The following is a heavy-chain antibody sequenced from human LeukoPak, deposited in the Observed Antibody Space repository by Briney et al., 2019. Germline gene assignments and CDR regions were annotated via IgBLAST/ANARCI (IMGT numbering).Heavy chain of an antibody. J-gene: IGHJ5*02. CDR1: GGSISSYY. D-gene: IGHD4-17*01. V-gene: IGHV4-59*01. CDR3: ARDSDYGDYNNWFDP. CDR2: IYYSGST. Sequence: SETLSLTCTVSGGSISSYYWSWIQQPPGKGLEWIGYIYYSGSTNYNPSLKSRVTISVDTSKNQFSLKLSSVTAADTAVYYCARDSDYGDYNNWFDPWGQGTLVTVSS.